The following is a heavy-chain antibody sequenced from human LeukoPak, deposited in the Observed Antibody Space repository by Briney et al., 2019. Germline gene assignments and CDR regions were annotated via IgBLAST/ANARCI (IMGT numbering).Heavy chain of an antibody. J-gene: IGHJ4*02. V-gene: IGHV3-30*02. CDR2: IQNDVVTK. D-gene: IGHD6-19*01. Sequence: GGSLRLSCAASGLIFSNYGMHWVRQAPGKGLEWVAFIQNDVVTKNYADSVKGRFTISRDNSKNTLYLQMNSLRAEDTAVYYCVKDPPTIAVAGRPIDYWGQGTLVTVSS. CDR3: VKDPPTIAVAGRPIDY. CDR1: GLIFSNYG.